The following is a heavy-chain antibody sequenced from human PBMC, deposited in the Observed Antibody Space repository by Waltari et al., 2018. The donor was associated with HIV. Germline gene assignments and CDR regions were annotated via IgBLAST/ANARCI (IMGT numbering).Heavy chain of an antibody. CDR1: GFTFADYA. CDR2: ISWNSGSI. V-gene: IGHV3-9*01. J-gene: IGHJ3*02. CDR3: AGHCSGGQPEEGHAFDI. D-gene: IGHD2-15*01. Sequence: EVQLVESGGGLVQPGRSLRLSCAASGFTFADYAMHWVRQAPGQGLEWVSGISWNSGSIGYADSVKGRFTISRDNAKNSLYLQMNSLRAEDTALYYCAGHCSGGQPEEGHAFDIWGQGTMVTVSS.